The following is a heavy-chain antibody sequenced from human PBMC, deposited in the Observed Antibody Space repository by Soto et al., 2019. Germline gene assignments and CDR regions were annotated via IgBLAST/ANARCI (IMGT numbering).Heavy chain of an antibody. Sequence: EVQLVESGGGLVQPGGSLRLSCAASGFTFNRYWMHWVRQAPGKGLVWVSRIDTDGSGTRYADSVEGRFTISRDNAKNPLYLPRNSLRVEDTAVYYCARALDYWGQGTLVTVSS. CDR3: ARALDY. V-gene: IGHV3-74*01. CDR2: IDTDGSGT. CDR1: GFTFNRYW. J-gene: IGHJ4*02.